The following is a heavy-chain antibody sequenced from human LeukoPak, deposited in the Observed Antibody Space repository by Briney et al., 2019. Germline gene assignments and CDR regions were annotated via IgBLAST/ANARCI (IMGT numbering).Heavy chain of an antibody. J-gene: IGHJ3*02. CDR1: GGSISSEY. CDR2: VHYSGST. D-gene: IGHD6-19*01. CDR3: ARLPGYSSGLGGDAFDI. V-gene: IGHV4-59*08. Sequence: SETLSLTCTVSGGSISSEYWSWIRQPPGKGLEWIGYVHYSGSTNYNPSLKSRVTISKDTSTSQFSLKLSSVTAADTAVYLCARLPGYSSGLGGDAFDIWGQGTMVTVSS.